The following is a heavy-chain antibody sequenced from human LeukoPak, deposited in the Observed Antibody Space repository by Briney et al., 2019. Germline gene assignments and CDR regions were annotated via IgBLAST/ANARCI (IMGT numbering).Heavy chain of an antibody. CDR1: GFTYSTYS. J-gene: IGHJ4*02. CDR2: ISSSSSYI. D-gene: IGHD6-6*01. V-gene: IGHV3-21*05. Sequence: GGSLRLSCAASGFTYSTYSMNWVRQAPGKGLEWVSFISSSSSYIYYADSVKGRFTISRDNAKNSLYLQMNSLRAEDTAVYYCARSIAARPKGGYYFDYWGQGTLVTVSS. CDR3: ARSIAARPKGGYYFDY.